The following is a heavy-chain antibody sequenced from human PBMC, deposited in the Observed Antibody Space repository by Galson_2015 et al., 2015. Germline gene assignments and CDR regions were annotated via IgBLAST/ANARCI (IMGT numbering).Heavy chain of an antibody. CDR3: AKGGGEFQLLRTPFDS. CDR1: GFTFGAYY. CDR2: ISSTGYI. V-gene: IGHV3-11*01. Sequence: SLRLSCAPSGFTFGAYYMSWIRQTPGTGLEWVAYISSTGYIYYADSVRGRFALSRDDAETSLYLQMDILRADDTAIFYCAKGGGEFQLLRTPFDSWGQGTLVTVSS. D-gene: IGHD1-26*01. J-gene: IGHJ4*02.